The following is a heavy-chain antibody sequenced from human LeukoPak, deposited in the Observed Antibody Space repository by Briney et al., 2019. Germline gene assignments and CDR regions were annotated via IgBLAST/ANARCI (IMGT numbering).Heavy chain of an antibody. V-gene: IGHV4-39*07. CDR3: ARVAGSNDWFDP. D-gene: IGHD2-8*01. Sequence: SETLSLTCTDPGGSISSSSYYWGWIRQPPGNGLEWIGSIYYSGSTYYNPSLKSRVTISVDTSKNQFSLKLSSVTAADTAVYYCARVAGSNDWFDPWGQGPQVTVSS. CDR2: IYYSGST. CDR1: GGSISSSSYY. J-gene: IGHJ5*02.